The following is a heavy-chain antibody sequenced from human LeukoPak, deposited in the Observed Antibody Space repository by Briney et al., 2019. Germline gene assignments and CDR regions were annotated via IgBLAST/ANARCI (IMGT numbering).Heavy chain of an antibody. Sequence: SETLSLTCAVYGGSFSGYYWSWIRQPPGKGLEWIGEINHSGSTNYNPSLKSRVTISVDTSKNQFSLKLSSVTAADTAVYYCARGLIRHYYYYGMDVWGQGTTVTVSS. CDR1: GGSFSGYY. J-gene: IGHJ6*02. V-gene: IGHV4-34*01. CDR3: ARGLIRHYYYYGMDV. CDR2: INHSGST.